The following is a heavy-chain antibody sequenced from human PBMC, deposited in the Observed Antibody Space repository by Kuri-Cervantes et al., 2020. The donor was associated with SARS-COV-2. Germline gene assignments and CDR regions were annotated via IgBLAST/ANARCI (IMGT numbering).Heavy chain of an antibody. CDR1: AFTFSSYN. CDR3: ARGADSSSSHYYYYYMDV. Sequence: GESLKISCVVSAFTFSSYNMSWVRQAPGKGLEWVANIKQDGSEKYYVDSVKGRFTISKDNAKNSLYLQMNSLRAEDTAVYYCARGADSSSSHYYYYYMDVWGKGTTVTVSS. CDR2: IKQDGSEK. J-gene: IGHJ6*03. D-gene: IGHD6-6*01. V-gene: IGHV3-7*01.